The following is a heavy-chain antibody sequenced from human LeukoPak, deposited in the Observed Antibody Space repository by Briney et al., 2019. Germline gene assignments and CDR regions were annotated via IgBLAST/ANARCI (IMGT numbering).Heavy chain of an antibody. V-gene: IGHV3-53*01. CDR1: GFNVGSKH. CDR3: ARLNFGDDY. D-gene: IGHD4-17*01. CDR2: IYPGGDS. Sequence: GGSLRLSCAASGFNVGSKHMNWVRQAPGKGLEWVTGIYPGGDSYYADSLKGRFIISRDISKNTVFLQMNSLRDEDTAVYHCARLNFGDDYWGQGALVTVSS. J-gene: IGHJ4*02.